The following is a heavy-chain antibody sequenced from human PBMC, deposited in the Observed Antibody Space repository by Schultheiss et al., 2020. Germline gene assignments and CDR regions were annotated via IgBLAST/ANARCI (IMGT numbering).Heavy chain of an antibody. CDR2: IYTSGST. CDR1: GGSISSGDYY. Sequence: SETLSLTCTVSGGSISSGDYYWSWIRQPAGKGLEWIGRIYTSGSTNYNPSLKSRVTMSVDTSKNQFSLKLSSVTAADTAVYYCAGSGWVKYYFDYWGQGTLVTVSS. D-gene: IGHD6-19*01. J-gene: IGHJ4*02. V-gene: IGHV4-61*02. CDR3: AGSGWVKYYFDY.